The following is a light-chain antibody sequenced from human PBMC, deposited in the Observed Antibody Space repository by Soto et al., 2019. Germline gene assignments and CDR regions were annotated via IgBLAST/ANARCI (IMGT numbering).Light chain of an antibody. J-gene: IGKJ5*01. CDR3: QQYNNWPPST. CDR2: GAS. Sequence: EIVMTQSPATLSVSPGERATLSCRASQSVSSNLAWYQQKPGQAPRLLIYGASTRATGIPARFSGSGSGTEITLTISRLQSEDFAVYYCQQYNNWPPSTFGQGTRLEIK. V-gene: IGKV3-15*01. CDR1: QSVSSN.